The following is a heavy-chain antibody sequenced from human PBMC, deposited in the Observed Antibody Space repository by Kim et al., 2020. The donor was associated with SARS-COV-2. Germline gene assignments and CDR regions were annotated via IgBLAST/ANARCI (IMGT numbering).Heavy chain of an antibody. CDR1: GFTFSSYD. D-gene: IGHD3-10*01. CDR2: IGTAGDP. Sequence: GGSLRLSCAASGFTFSSYDMHWVRQATGKGLEWVSAIGTAGDPYYPGSVKGRFTISRENAKNSLYLQMNSLRAGDTAVYYCARSPPYLGSGSYSPWVDYYGMDVWGQGTTVTVSS. CDR3: ARSPPYLGSGSYSPWVDYYGMDV. J-gene: IGHJ6*02. V-gene: IGHV3-13*05.